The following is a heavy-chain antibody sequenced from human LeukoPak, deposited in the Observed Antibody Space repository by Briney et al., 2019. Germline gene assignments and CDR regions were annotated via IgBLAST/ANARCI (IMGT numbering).Heavy chain of an antibody. V-gene: IGHV4-4*07. Sequence: PSETLSLTCAVSGGSISSSYWSCIRQPAGKGLEWIGRIYTSGSTNYNPSLKSRVTISVDKSKNQFSLKRSSVTAADTAVYYCAREPQVGYYYYYYVDVWGKGTTVTVSS. J-gene: IGHJ6*03. CDR1: GGSISSSY. CDR2: IYTSGST. D-gene: IGHD1-26*01. CDR3: AREPQVGYYYYYYVDV.